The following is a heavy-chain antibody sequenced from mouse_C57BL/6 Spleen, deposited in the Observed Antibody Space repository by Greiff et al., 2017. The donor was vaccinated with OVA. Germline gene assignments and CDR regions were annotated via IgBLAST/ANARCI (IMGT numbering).Heavy chain of an antibody. CDR3: ARASNYVFDY. CDR1: GFTFSDYG. Sequence: EVNVVESGGGLVKPGGSLKLSCAASGFTFSDYGMHWVRQAPEKGLEWVAYISSGSSTIYYADTVKGRFTISRDNAKNTLFLQMTSLRSEDTAMYYCARASNYVFDYWGQGTTLTVSS. D-gene: IGHD2-5*01. J-gene: IGHJ2*01. V-gene: IGHV5-17*01. CDR2: ISSGSSTI.